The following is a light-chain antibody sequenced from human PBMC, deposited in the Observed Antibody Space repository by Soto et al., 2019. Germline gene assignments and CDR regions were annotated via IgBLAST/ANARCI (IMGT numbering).Light chain of an antibody. CDR1: QSLLHSNGYNY. V-gene: IGKV2-28*01. J-gene: IGKJ5*01. CDR2: LGS. Sequence: DIVMTQSPLSLPVTPGEPASISCRSSQSLLHSNGYNYFDWYLQKPGQSPQLLIYLGSNRASGVPDRFRASGSGTDFTLKISRVEAEDVGVYYCMQALQTPNTFGQGTRLEIK. CDR3: MQALQTPNT.